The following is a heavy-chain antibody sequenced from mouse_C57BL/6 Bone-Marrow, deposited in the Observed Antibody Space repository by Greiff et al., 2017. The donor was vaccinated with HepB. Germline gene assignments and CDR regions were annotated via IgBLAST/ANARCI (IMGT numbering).Heavy chain of an antibody. CDR2: INYDGSST. V-gene: IGHV5-16*01. Sequence: EVMLVESEGGLVQPGSSMKLSCTASGFTFSDYYMAWVRQVPEKGLEWVANINYDGSSTYYLDSLKSRFIISRDNAKNILYLQMSSLKSEDTATYYCARNPYYGSSYPVYFDYWGQGTTLTVSS. D-gene: IGHD1-1*01. CDR1: GFTFSDYY. J-gene: IGHJ2*01. CDR3: ARNPYYGSSYPVYFDY.